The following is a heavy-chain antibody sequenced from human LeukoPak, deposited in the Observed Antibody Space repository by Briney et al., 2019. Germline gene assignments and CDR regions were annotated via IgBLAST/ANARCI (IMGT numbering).Heavy chain of an antibody. V-gene: IGHV3-49*04. J-gene: IGHJ3*02. CDR3: TRDREAAAGINALDI. D-gene: IGHD6-13*01. Sequence: GGSLRLSCRPSGGTFGDYAMSWVRQAPGKGLEWVGFITSKVFGGTEEYAASVKGRFTILRDDYKSLAYLQMNRLNTEDTAVYYCTRDREAAAGINALDIWGQGTMVTVSS. CDR1: GGTFGDYA. CDR2: ITSKVFGGTE.